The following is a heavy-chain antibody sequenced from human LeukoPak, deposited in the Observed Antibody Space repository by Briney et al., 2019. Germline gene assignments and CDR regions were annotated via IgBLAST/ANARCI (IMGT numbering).Heavy chain of an antibody. CDR3: ARMIDYNYGYAFDY. CDR2: MSTSGSI. V-gene: IGHV3-48*02. CDR1: GFTLSIYN. Sequence: GGSLRLSCAASGFTLSIYNMHWVRQAPGKALEWVSYMSTSGSISYADSVKGRFTISRDNAKNSLYLQMNSLRDEDMGVYYCARMIDYNYGYAFDYWGQGTLVTVSS. J-gene: IGHJ4*02. D-gene: IGHD5-18*01.